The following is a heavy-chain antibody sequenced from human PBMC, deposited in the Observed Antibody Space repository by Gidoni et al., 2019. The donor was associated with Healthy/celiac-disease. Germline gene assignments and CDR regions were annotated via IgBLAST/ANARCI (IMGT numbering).Heavy chain of an antibody. CDR2: ISYDGSNK. CDR1: GFTFSSYG. Sequence: QVQLVESGGGVVQPGRSLRLSCAASGFTFSSYGMHWVRQAPGKGLEWVAVISYDGSNKYYADSVKGRFTISRDNSKNTLYLQMNSLRAEDTAVYYCAKGYCSSTSCYFDYWGQGTLVTVSS. CDR3: AKGYCSSTSCYFDY. V-gene: IGHV3-30*18. J-gene: IGHJ4*02. D-gene: IGHD2-2*01.